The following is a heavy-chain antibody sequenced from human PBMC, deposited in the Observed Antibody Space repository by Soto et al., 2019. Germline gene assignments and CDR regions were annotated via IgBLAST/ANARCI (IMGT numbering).Heavy chain of an antibody. CDR1: GFTFSSYA. CDR3: AKEGFYSSGWFAIQHNYYYGMDV. D-gene: IGHD6-19*01. J-gene: IGHJ6*02. V-gene: IGHV3-23*01. Sequence: GGSLRLSCAASGFTFSSYAMSWVRQAPGKGLEWVSAISGSGGSTYYADSVKGRFTISRDNSKNTLYLQMNSLRAEDTAVYYCAKEGFYSSGWFAIQHNYYYGMDVWGQGTTVTVSS. CDR2: ISGSGGST.